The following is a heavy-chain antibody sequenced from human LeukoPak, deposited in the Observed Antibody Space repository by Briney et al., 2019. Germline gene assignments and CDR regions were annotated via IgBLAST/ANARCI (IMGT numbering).Heavy chain of an antibody. Sequence: GGSLRLSCAASGFTFTNAWMSWVRQAPGKGLEWVGRIKTKTDGGTTDYAAPVKGRFTISRDDSKNTLYLQMNSLKTEDTAVYYCSTGIAAAGTVPLYYYYGLDVWGQGTTVTVSS. J-gene: IGHJ6*02. D-gene: IGHD6-13*01. CDR2: IKTKTDGGTT. CDR3: STGIAAAGTVPLYYYYGLDV. CDR1: GFTFTNAW. V-gene: IGHV3-15*01.